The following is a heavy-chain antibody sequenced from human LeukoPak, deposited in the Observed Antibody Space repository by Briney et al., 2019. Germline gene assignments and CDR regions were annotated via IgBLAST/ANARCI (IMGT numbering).Heavy chain of an antibody. J-gene: IGHJ6*03. V-gene: IGHV3-72*01. CDR1: GFTFSDHY. CDR2: TRNKANSYTT. D-gene: IGHD2-2*01. CDR3: ARARYCSSTSCYVSGYYYYYMDV. Sequence: PGGSLRLSCAASGFTFSDHYMDWVRQAPGKGLEWVGRTRNKANSYTTEYAASVKGRFTISRDDSKNSLYLQMNSLKTEDTAVYYCARARYCSSTSCYVSGYYYYYMDVWGKGTTVTVSS.